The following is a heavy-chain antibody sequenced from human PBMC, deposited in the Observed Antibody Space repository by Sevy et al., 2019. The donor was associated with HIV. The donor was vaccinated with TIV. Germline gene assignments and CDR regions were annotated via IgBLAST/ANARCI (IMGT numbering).Heavy chain of an antibody. CDR2: IKADGSDK. D-gene: IGHD3-16*01. V-gene: IGHV3-7*01. CDR1: GFTFSANW. J-gene: IGHJ4*02. Sequence: GGSLRLSCAASGFTFSANWMNWVGQAPGKGLGGVANIKADGSDKHYVDSVEGRFTISRDNAKNLLFLQMNSLRVEDTAVYYCAHETFGRFESWGQGTLVTVSS. CDR3: AHETFGRFES.